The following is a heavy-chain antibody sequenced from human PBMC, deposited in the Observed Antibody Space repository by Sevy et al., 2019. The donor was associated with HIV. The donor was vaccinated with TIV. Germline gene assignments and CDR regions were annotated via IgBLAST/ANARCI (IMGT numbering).Heavy chain of an antibody. J-gene: IGHJ5*02. Sequence: GGSLRLSCAASGFSFISYAMNWVRQAPGKGLEWVSAISGSDGATYYADSVKGRFSISRDNSKNTLYLQMNSLRAEDTAIYYCARDRGEILRSAFKSWGQGTLVTVSS. CDR3: ARDRGEILRSAFKS. CDR2: ISGSDGAT. D-gene: IGHD3-10*01. CDR1: GFSFISYA. V-gene: IGHV3-23*01.